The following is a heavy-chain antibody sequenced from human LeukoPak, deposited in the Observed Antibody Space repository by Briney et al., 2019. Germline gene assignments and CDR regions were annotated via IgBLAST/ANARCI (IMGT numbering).Heavy chain of an antibody. CDR2: IHYSGST. D-gene: IGHD3-10*01. V-gene: IGHV4-59*01. Sequence: SETLSLTCTVSGDSMSSYYWSWVRQSPGKGLEWIAYIHYSGSTNYNPSLKNRVTISIDTSKNQFSLRVSSVTAADTAVYYCARVTYGSGSYYFGIFDYWGQGTLVTVSS. J-gene: IGHJ4*02. CDR3: ARVTYGSGSYYFGIFDY. CDR1: GDSMSSYY.